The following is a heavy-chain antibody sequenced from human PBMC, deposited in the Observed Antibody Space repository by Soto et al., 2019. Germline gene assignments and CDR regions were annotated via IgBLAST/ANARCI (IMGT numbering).Heavy chain of an antibody. CDR3: ARDGNDYVWGSYRSFADV. CDR1: GFTFSSYG. CDR2: IWYDGSNK. J-gene: IGHJ6*02. D-gene: IGHD3-16*02. Sequence: GGSLRLSCAASGFTFSSYGMHWVRQAPGKGLEWVAVIWYDGSNKYYADSVKGRFTISRDNSKNTLYLQVNSLRAEDTAVYYCARDGNDYVWGSYRSFADVWGQGTTVTVSS. V-gene: IGHV3-33*01.